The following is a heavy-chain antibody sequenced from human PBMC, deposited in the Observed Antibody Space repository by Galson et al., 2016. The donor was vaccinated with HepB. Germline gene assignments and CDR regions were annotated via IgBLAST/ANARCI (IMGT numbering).Heavy chain of an antibody. CDR3: ARGGSSSWFSNWYFDL. D-gene: IGHD6-13*01. J-gene: IGHJ2*01. Sequence: SETLSLTCTVSGGPVSSGSYYWNWIRQPPGKGLEWIGYIYYSGSTNYNPSLKSRVTISVDTSKNQFSLKLSSVTAADTAVYSCARGGSSSWFSNWYFDLWGRGTLVTVSS. V-gene: IGHV4-61*01. CDR1: GGPVSSGSYY. CDR2: IYYSGST.